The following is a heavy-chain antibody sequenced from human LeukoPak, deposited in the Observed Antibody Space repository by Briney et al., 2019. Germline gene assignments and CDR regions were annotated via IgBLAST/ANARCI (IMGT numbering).Heavy chain of an antibody. D-gene: IGHD2-2*01. CDR3: ARKTCTSTSCLHP. V-gene: IGHV1-8*01. Sequence: GASVKVSCKASGYMFINYDINWVRQAAGQGLEWMAWMTPKTGNSGSAQKFQGRVTLTRDTSTDTAYMELSSLRSEDTAIYYCARKTCTSTSCLHPWGQGTLVTVSS. J-gene: IGHJ5*02. CDR2: MTPKTGNS. CDR1: GYMFINYD.